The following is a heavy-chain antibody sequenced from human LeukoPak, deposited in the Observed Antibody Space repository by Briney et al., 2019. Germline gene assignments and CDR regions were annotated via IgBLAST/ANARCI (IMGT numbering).Heavy chain of an antibody. J-gene: IGHJ4*02. Sequence: GGSLRLSCLGSGFTFSTYAMSWIRQPPGKGLEWVSYISSSSSTIYYADSVKGRFTISRDNAKNSLYLQMNSLRAEDTAVYYCARDRPPSDILTGYYDYWGQGTLVTVSS. CDR2: ISSSSSTI. CDR1: GFTFSTYA. CDR3: ARDRPPSDILTGYYDY. V-gene: IGHV3-48*01. D-gene: IGHD3-9*01.